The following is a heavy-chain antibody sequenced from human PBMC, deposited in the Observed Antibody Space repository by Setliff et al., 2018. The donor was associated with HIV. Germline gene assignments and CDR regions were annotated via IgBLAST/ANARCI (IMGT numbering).Heavy chain of an antibody. D-gene: IGHD3-16*01. CDR2: ISQTRST. V-gene: IGHV4-34*01. Sequence: TSETLSLTCAVYGGPFSGDYWVWIRQSPGKGLEWIGDISQTRSTNYDPSLKSRVTISLDTSKNQLSLKLTSVSAADTAVYYCARGRLRTVTSLIKKRASYTWLDPWGQGTLVTVSS. CDR1: GGPFSGDY. J-gene: IGHJ5*02. CDR3: ARGRLRTVTSLIKKRASYTWLDP.